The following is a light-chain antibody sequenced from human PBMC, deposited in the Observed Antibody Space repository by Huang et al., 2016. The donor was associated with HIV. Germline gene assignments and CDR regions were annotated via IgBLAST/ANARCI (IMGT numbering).Light chain of an antibody. Sequence: DIVMTQSPDSLTVSLGERATINCKSSQSVLHSNNKNYLAWYQLKPGQTPRLLIYWSSTREPGVPDRFSGDGSGSDFTLTINSLQVEDVAVYYCQQYINTPLTFGGGTKVEI. J-gene: IGKJ4*01. CDR1: QSVLHSNNKNY. CDR3: QQYINTPLT. V-gene: IGKV4-1*01. CDR2: WSS.